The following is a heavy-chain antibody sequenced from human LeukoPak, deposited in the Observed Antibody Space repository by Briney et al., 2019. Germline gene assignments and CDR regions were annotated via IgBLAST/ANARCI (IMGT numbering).Heavy chain of an antibody. J-gene: IGHJ6*03. CDR1: AFTFSSYR. D-gene: IGHD1-1*01. Sequence: PGASLRLSCAPAAFTFSSYRMSWVRQAAGKGLEWVSSISSSSSYIYYADSVKGRFTISRDNAKNSLYLQMNSLRAEDTAVYYCARLDYYYYMDVWGKGTTVTVS. CDR2: ISSSSSYI. V-gene: IGHV3-21*01. CDR3: ARLDYYYYMDV.